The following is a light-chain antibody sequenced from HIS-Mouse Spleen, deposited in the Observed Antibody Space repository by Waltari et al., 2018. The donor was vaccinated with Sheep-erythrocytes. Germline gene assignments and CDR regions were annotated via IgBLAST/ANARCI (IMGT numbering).Light chain of an antibody. Sequence: AIRMTQSPSSFSAPTGDRVTITCRASQGISSYLAWYQQKPGKAPKRLLYAASPLQGGVPSRFSRSGSGTDFTLTRSCLQSEDCSTYYCQQYYSYLTFGPGTKVDIK. CDR1: QGISSY. CDR2: AAS. V-gene: IGKV1-8*01. CDR3: QQYYSYLT. J-gene: IGKJ3*01.